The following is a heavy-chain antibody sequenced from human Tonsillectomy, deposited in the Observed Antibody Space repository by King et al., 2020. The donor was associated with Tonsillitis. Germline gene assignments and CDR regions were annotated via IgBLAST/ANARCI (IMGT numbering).Heavy chain of an antibody. D-gene: IGHD3-9*01. CDR2: INPSDGST. V-gene: IGHV1-46*03. CDR1: GYTFTRYH. Sequence: QLVQSGAELKKPGASVKVSCKASGYTFTRYHMHWVRQAPGQGLEWMGIINPSDGSTTYAQKFQDRVTMTRDTSTSTVYMELSSLRSEDTAVYYCARALLLTYYDILTGYSPLDYWGQGTLVTVSS. J-gene: IGHJ4*02. CDR3: ARALLLTYYDILTGYSPLDY.